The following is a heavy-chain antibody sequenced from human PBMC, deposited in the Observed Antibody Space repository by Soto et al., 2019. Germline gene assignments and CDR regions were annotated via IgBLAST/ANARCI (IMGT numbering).Heavy chain of an antibody. J-gene: IGHJ4*02. CDR1: GGSFSGYY. CDR3: ARGSGYTRYYFDY. Sequence: PSETLSLTCAVYGGSFSGYYWSWIRQPPGKGLEWIGEINHSGSTNYNPSLKSRVTISVDTSKNQFSLRLSSVTAADTAVYYCARGSGYTRYYFDYWGQGTLVTVSS. D-gene: IGHD5-12*01. CDR2: INHSGST. V-gene: IGHV4-34*01.